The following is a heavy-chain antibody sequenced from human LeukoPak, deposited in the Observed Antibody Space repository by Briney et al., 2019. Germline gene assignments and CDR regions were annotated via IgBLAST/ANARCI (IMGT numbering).Heavy chain of an antibody. CDR2: IYSCGST. Sequence: PGGSLRLSCAASGFTVSSNYMSWVRQAPGKGLEWVSVIYSCGSTYYADSVRGRFTISRDTSKNMVFLQMNSLRVEDTAVYYCARGIDYWGRGTLVTVSS. CDR1: GFTVSSNY. J-gene: IGHJ4*02. CDR3: ARGIDY. V-gene: IGHV3-53*01.